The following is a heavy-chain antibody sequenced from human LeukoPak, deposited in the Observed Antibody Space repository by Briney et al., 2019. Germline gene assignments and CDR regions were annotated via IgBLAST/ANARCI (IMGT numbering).Heavy chain of an antibody. CDR2: ISGSGGST. Sequence: GGSLRLSCAASGFTFSSYAMSWVRQAPGKGLEWVSAISGSGGSTYYADSVKGRFTISRDNSKNTLYLQMNSLGAEDTAVYYCAKAPTMIVVVITPDYWGQGTLVTVSS. CDR3: AKAPTMIVVVITPDY. CDR1: GFTFSSYA. J-gene: IGHJ4*02. D-gene: IGHD3-22*01. V-gene: IGHV3-23*01.